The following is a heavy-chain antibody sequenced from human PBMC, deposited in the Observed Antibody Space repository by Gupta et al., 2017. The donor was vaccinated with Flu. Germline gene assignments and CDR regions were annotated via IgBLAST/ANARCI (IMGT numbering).Heavy chain of an antibody. CDR3: AREEYYYGSGSYGWFDP. CDR2: IYYSGST. V-gene: IGHV4-59*01. D-gene: IGHD3-10*01. CDR1: GGSISSYY. J-gene: IGHJ5*02. Sequence: QVQLQESGPGLVKPSETLSLTCTVSGGSISSYYWSWIRQPPGKGLEWIGYIYYSGSTNYNPSLKSRVTISVDTSKNQFSLKLSSVTAADTAVYYCAREEYYYGSGSYGWFDPWGQGTLVTVSS.